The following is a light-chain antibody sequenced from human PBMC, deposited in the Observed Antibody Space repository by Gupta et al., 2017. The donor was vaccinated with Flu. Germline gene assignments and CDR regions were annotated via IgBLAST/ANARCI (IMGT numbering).Light chain of an antibody. CDR2: GAA. CDR1: QSVRSSY. Sequence: VLTRSPGTLSLSPGDRPTRSCRASQSVRSSYLVGYQQKPGQAPRLLVYGAASRATGSPDRCSGSGSGTDFTLTISRLEPEDFAVYYCQQYGSSPKTFGPGTKVEI. V-gene: IGKV3-20*01. J-gene: IGKJ1*01. CDR3: QQYGSSPKT.